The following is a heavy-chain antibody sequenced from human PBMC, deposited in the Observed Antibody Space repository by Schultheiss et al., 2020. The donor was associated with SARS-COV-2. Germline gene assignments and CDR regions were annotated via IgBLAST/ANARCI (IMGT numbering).Heavy chain of an antibody. CDR3: ARGNFYDSSGYPKYFDN. D-gene: IGHD3-22*01. CDR2: LNSDGSTT. V-gene: IGHV3-74*01. J-gene: IGHJ4*02. Sequence: GGSLRLSCAASGFTFSRYWMHWVRQAPGKGPVWVSRLNSDGSTTNYADSVKGRFTISRDNAKNTVYLQMNSLRAEDTAVYYCARGNFYDSSGYPKYFDNWGQGTLVTVS. CDR1: GFTFSRYW.